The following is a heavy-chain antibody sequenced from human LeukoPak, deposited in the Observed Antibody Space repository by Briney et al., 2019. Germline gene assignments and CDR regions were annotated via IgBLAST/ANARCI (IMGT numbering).Heavy chain of an antibody. D-gene: IGHD1-26*01. V-gene: IGHV1-2*02. CDR3: ARVARPSAIGAERRYSDY. CDR1: GYTFTDNY. J-gene: IGHJ4*02. CDR2: INPRSGGT. Sequence: ASVKVSCKASGYTFTDNYMHWVRQAPGQGLQWMGWINPRSGGTKYARKFQGRITMTRDTSINTAYLEVSSLTSDDTAFYFCARVARPSAIGAERRYSDYWGQGTLVTVSS.